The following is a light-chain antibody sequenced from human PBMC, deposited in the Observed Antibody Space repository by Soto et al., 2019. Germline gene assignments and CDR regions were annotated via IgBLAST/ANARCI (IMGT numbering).Light chain of an antibody. V-gene: IGKV3-20*01. Sequence: EIVLTQSPGTLSLSPGERATLSCRASQSVSSSYLAWYQQKPGQAPRLLIYDASSRATGIPDRFSGSGSGTDFPLTISRLEPEDFAVYYCQQYGSPPETFGQGTKVEIK. CDR2: DAS. J-gene: IGKJ1*01. CDR1: QSVSSSY. CDR3: QQYGSPPET.